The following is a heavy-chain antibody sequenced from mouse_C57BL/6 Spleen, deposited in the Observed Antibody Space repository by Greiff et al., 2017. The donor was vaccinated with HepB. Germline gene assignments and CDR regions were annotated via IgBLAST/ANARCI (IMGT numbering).Heavy chain of an antibody. CDR3: ARPNYYGSSSLFDY. J-gene: IGHJ2*01. CDR2: IYPGDGDP. CDR1: GYAFSSSW. D-gene: IGHD1-1*01. Sequence: QVQLQQSGPELVKPGASVKISCKASGYAFSSSWMNWVKQRPGKGLEWIGRIYPGDGDPNYNGKFKGKATLTADKSSSTAYMQLSSLTSEDSAVYFCARPNYYGSSSLFDYWGQGTTLTVSS. V-gene: IGHV1-82*01.